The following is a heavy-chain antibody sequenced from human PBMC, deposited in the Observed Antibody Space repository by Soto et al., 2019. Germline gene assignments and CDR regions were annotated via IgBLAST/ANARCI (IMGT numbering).Heavy chain of an antibody. Sequence: SQTLSLTCAISRDSGSSNSPAWNWIRQSPSRGLEWQGRTYYRSKWYNDYAVSVKSRITINPDTSKNQFSLQLNSVTPEDTAVYDCSRDELRFSRGYYYYGMDVWGQGTAVTVSS. CDR1: RDSGSSNSPA. D-gene: IGHD3-3*01. J-gene: IGHJ6*02. CDR3: SRDELRFSRGYYYYGMDV. CDR2: TYYRSKWYN. V-gene: IGHV6-1*01.